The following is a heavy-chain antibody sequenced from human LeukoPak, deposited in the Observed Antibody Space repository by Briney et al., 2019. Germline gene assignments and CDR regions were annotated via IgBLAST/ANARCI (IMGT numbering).Heavy chain of an antibody. CDR2: INPNSGGT. J-gene: IGHJ4*02. V-gene: IGHV1-2*06. D-gene: IGHD6-19*01. Sequence: ASVKVSCKAPGYTFTGYYMHWVRQAPGQGLEWMGRINPNSGGTNYAQKFQGRVTMTRDTSISTAYMELSRLRSDDTAVYYCARAICSGCYAPTDYWGQGTLVTVSS. CDR1: GYTFTGYY. CDR3: ARAICSGCYAPTDY.